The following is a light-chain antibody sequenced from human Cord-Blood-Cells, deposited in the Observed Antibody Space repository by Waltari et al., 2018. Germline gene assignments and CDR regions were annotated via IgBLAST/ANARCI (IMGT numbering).Light chain of an antibody. CDR3: QQYGSSPRGFT. CDR1: QSVSSSY. Sequence: EIVLTQSPGTLSLSPGERATLSCRASQSVSSSYLAWYQQKPGQAPRLLIYGASCRATGIPDRFSVSGSGTDFTLTISRLEPEDFAVYYCQQYGSSPRGFTFGPGTKVDIK. V-gene: IGKV3-20*01. CDR2: GAS. J-gene: IGKJ3*01.